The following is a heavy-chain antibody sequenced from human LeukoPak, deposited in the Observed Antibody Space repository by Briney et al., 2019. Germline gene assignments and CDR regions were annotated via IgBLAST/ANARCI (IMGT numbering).Heavy chain of an antibody. V-gene: IGHV3-43D*03. Sequence: GGSLRLSCAASGFTFDDYAMHWVRQAPGQGLEWVSLISWDGGSTYYADSVKGRFTISRDNSKNSLYLQMNSLRAEDTALYYCAKESAMATTLDYWGQGTLVTVSS. CDR3: AKESAMATTLDY. J-gene: IGHJ4*02. CDR2: ISWDGGST. CDR1: GFTFDDYA. D-gene: IGHD5-24*01.